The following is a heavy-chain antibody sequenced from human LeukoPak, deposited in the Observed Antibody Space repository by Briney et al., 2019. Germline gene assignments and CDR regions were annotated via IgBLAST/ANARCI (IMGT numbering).Heavy chain of an antibody. V-gene: IGHV1-69*05. D-gene: IGHD6-13*01. J-gene: IGHJ6*03. CDR3: ARNGDIAAAGPDNYYYYYMDV. CDR1: GGTFSSYA. CDR2: IIPIFGTA. Sequence: SVKVSCKASGGTFSSYAISWVRQAPGQGLEWMGGIIPIFGTASYAQKFQGRVTMTRDMSTSTVYMELSSLRSEDTAVYYCARNGDIAAAGPDNYYYYYMDVWGKGTTVTVSS.